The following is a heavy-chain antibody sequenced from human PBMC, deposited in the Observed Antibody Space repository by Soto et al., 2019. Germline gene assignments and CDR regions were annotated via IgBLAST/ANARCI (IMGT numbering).Heavy chain of an antibody. V-gene: IGHV3-30-3*01. CDR3: AMTAGGTVRGALDI. Sequence: QVHLEESGGGVVQPGTSLRLSCVASGFTFSSYGMHWVRQAPGKGLEWVAVIPNTENKKYYADSVKGRFTISRDNSQNTRCRQMDSLMSEDTAMYYWAMTAGGTVRGALDIGGQGT. D-gene: IGHD6-13*01. CDR1: GFTFSSYG. CDR2: IPNTENKK. J-gene: IGHJ3*02.